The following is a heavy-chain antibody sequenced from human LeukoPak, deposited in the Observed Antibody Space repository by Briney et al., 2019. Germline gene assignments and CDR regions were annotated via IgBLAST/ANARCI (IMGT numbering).Heavy chain of an antibody. V-gene: IGHV3-23*01. CDR2: IRGNGDTA. Sequence: GGSLRLSCAASGFTFSSIAMTWVRQAPGKGPEWVSTIRGNGDTAYNADSVRGRFAISRDDSKNALFLQMNSLRLEDTAIYYCAKGQELDDGVFDSWGQGTRVTVSS. D-gene: IGHD1-1*01. J-gene: IGHJ4*02. CDR3: AKGQELDDGVFDS. CDR1: GFTFSSIA.